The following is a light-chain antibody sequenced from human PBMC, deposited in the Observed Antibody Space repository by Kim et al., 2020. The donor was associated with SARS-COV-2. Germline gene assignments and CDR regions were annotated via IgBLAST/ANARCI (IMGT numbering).Light chain of an antibody. CDR1: NIGTTN. J-gene: IGLJ2*01. V-gene: IGLV3-9*01. CDR2: RDN. CDR3: QVWDSNSA. Sequence: VSVALGQTARITCGGNNIGTTNVHGYHQRPGQAPVLVIYRDNNRPSGIPERFSGSKSGNMATLTISRAQAGDEADYYCQVWDSNSAFGGGTQLTVL.